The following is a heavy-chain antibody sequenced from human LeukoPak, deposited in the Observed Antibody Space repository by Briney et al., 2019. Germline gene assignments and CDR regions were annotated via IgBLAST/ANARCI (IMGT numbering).Heavy chain of an antibody. CDR3: AKDRGPPYDFWSGYSDY. J-gene: IGHJ4*02. D-gene: IGHD3-3*01. Sequence: GGSLRLSCAASGFTFSSYGMHWVRQAPGKGLGGVAFIRYDGSNKYYADSVKGRFTISRDNSKNTLYLQMNSLRAEDTAVYYCAKDRGPPYDFWSGYSDYWGQGTLVTVSS. CDR2: IRYDGSNK. CDR1: GFTFSSYG. V-gene: IGHV3-30*02.